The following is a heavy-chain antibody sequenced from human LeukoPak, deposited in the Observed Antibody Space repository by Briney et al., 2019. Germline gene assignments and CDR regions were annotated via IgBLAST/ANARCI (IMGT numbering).Heavy chain of an antibody. CDR1: GGAISSYY. CDR2: IYTSGRT. V-gene: IGHV4-4*07. D-gene: IGHD5-18*01. Sequence: SETLSLTCTVSGGAISSYYWSWIRQPAGKGLEWIGRIYTSGRTNYNPSLKSRVTMSVDTSTNQFSLKLSSVTAADTAVYYCARGGYSYGSFDYWGQGTLVTVSS. CDR3: ARGGYSYGSFDY. J-gene: IGHJ4*02.